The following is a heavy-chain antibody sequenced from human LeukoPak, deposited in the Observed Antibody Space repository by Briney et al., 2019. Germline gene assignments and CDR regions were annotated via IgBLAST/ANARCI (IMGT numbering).Heavy chain of an antibody. V-gene: IGHV3-7*01. CDR1: GFTLSNYW. Sequence: GGSLRLSCAASGFTLSNYWMTWVRQAPGKGLEWVANINRDESDKHYVDSVEGRFTISRDNAKNSLYLQMNSLRAEDTAVYYXXXDXGHXXXYASRTYYYDAFDIWGQGTVVTVSS. D-gene: IGHD3-10*01. CDR3: XXDXGHXXXYASRTYYYDAFDI. CDR2: INRDESDK. J-gene: IGHJ3*02.